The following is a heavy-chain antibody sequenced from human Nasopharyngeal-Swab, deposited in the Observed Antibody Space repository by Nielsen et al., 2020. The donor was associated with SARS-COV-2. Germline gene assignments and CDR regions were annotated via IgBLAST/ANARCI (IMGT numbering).Heavy chain of an antibody. CDR1: GFIFSDYY. CDR3: ARDREDPAIILRPAGHYYYYMDV. Sequence: GESLKISCAASGFIFSDYYMSWIRQAPGKGLEWVSYISDSGTSTKYADSVKGRFTISRDNAKNSLYLQMNSLRVEDTAVYYCARDREDPAIILRPAGHYYYYMDVWGKGTTVTVSS. V-gene: IGHV3-11*06. D-gene: IGHD3-16*02. J-gene: IGHJ6*03. CDR2: ISDSGTST.